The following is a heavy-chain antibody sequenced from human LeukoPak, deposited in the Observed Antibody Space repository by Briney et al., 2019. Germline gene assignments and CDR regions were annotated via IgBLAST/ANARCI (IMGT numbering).Heavy chain of an antibody. V-gene: IGHV3-7*01. CDR3: ARERDGRFFDY. J-gene: IGHJ4*02. CDR2: INQEGSEK. CDR1: GLIFGSYW. D-gene: IGHD5-24*01. Sequence: GGSRRLSCEVSGLIFGSYWMGWVRRAPGKGLGWVANINQEGSEKYFEDSVKGRFTISRDNAKNSLHLQMNTLRAEDTAVYYCARERDGRFFDYWGQGTLVTVSS.